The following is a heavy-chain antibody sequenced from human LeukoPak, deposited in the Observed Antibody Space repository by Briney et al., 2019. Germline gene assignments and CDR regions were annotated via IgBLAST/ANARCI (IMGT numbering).Heavy chain of an antibody. CDR2: IYYSGST. V-gene: IGHV4-59*01. CDR1: GGSISSYY. D-gene: IGHD3-10*01. CDR3: ARVKVDSMVRYYFDY. J-gene: IGHJ4*02. Sequence: LETLSLTCTVSGGSISSYYWSWIRQPPGKGLEWIGYIYYSGSTNYNPSLKSRVTISVDTSKNQFSLKLSSVTAADTAVYYCARVKVDSMVRYYFDYWGQGTLATVSS.